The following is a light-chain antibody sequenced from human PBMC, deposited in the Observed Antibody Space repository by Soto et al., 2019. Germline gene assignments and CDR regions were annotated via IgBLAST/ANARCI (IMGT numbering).Light chain of an antibody. CDR2: DVR. J-gene: IGLJ2*01. Sequence: QSALTQPRSVSGSPGQSVTISCTGTSSDVGGYNYVSWYQQHPGKAPKLMIYDVRKRPSGVPDRFSGSKSGNTASLTISGLQAEDEADYYCCSYAASVVFGGGTKLTVL. CDR1: SSDVGGYNY. CDR3: CSYAASVV. V-gene: IGLV2-11*01.